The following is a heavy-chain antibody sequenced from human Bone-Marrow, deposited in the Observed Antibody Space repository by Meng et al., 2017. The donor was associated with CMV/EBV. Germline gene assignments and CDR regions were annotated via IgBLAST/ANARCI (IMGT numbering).Heavy chain of an antibody. D-gene: IGHD2-2*02. CDR3: ARAGGYCSSTSCYTPDY. Sequence: GESLKISCAASGFTFSSYGMHWVRQAPGQGLEWMGWINPNSGGTNYAQKFQGRVTMTRDTSISTAYMELSRLRSDDTAVYYCARAGGYCSSTSCYTPDYWGQGTLVTVSS. J-gene: IGHJ4*02. CDR2: INPNSGGT. CDR1: GFTFSSYG. V-gene: IGHV1-2*02.